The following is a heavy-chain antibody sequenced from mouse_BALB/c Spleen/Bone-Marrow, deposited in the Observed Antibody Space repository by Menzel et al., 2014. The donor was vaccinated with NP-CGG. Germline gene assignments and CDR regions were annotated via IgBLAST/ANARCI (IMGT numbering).Heavy chain of an antibody. CDR1: GYSFTGYY. CDR3: ATGSSYWYFDV. V-gene: IGHV1S34*01. Sequence: LVKTGASVKISCKASGYSFTGYYMHWVKQSHGKSLEWIGYISCYNGATSYNQKFKGKATFTVDTSSSTAYMQFNSLTSEDSAVYYCATGSSYWYFDVWGAGTRSPSPQ. D-gene: IGHD1-1*01. CDR2: ISCYNGAT. J-gene: IGHJ1*01.